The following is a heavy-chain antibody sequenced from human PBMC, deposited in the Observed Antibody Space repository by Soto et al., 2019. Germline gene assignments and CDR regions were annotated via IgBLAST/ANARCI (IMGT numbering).Heavy chain of an antibody. J-gene: IGHJ6*01. CDR3: VRDAINSGWSGGRKYY. D-gene: IGHD6-19*01. Sequence: LRLSCAASGFTFDDYALHWVRQAPWKGLEWVSGITWNSGTPGYADSVKGRFTISRDNAKNSLYLQMNSLRVDDTAFFYCVRDAINSGWSGGRKYY. V-gene: IGHV3-9*01. CDR1: GFTFDDYA. CDR2: ITWNSGTP.